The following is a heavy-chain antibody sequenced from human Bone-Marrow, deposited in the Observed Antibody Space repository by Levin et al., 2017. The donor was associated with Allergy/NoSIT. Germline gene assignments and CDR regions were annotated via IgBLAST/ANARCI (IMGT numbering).Heavy chain of an antibody. J-gene: IGHJ6*02. CDR2: ISGGGSYT. CDR1: GFPFSDHY. CDR3: ARVRTDKIKNHYYAMDV. V-gene: IGHV3-11*03. D-gene: IGHD1-14*01. Sequence: GESLKISCTGSGFPFSDHYMTWIRQAPGKGLVWISYISGGGSYTAYADSVAGRFTLSRDNSENAVYLQMNSLRGEDTAVYFCARVRTDKIKNHYYAMDVWGRGTAVTVSS.